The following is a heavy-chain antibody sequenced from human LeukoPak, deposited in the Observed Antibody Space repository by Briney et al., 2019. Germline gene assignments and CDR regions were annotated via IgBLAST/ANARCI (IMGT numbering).Heavy chain of an antibody. CDR3: AKESLRGHSYGFDN. CDR2: ISGSGGST. Sequence: GGSLRLSCAASGFTFSSYAMSWVRQAPGKGLEWVSAISGSGGSTYYADSVRGRFTISRDNSKNTLYLQMNSLRAGDTALYYCAKESLRGHSYGFDNWGQGTLVTVSS. J-gene: IGHJ4*02. D-gene: IGHD5-18*01. CDR1: GFTFSSYA. V-gene: IGHV3-23*01.